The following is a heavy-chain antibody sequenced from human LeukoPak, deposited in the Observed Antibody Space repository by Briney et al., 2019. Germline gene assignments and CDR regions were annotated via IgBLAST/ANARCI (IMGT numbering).Heavy chain of an antibody. D-gene: IGHD2-21*02. J-gene: IGHJ4*02. CDR2: IRDKAYNYAT. CDR3: SRHEALPGDY. CDR1: GRTFSGST. V-gene: IGHV3-73*01. Sequence: GGSLRLSCAASGRTFSGSTMHWVRQASGKGLEWVGHIRDKAYNYATAYAASVKGRFTISRDDSKNTAYLQMNSLKTEDTAVYYCSRHEALPGDYWGQGTLVTVSS.